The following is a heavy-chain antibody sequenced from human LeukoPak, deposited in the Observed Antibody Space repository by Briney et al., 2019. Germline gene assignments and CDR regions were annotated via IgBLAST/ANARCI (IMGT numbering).Heavy chain of an antibody. Sequence: SETLSLTCTVSGGSISSGGYYWSWIRQPPGKGLEWIGYFYHSGSTYYNPSLKSRVTISVDRSKNQFSLKLSSVTAADTAVYYCARAPNGAAPYYFDYWGQGTLVTVSS. CDR3: ARAPNGAAPYYFDY. CDR1: GGSISSGGYY. CDR2: FYHSGST. D-gene: IGHD4/OR15-4a*01. J-gene: IGHJ4*02. V-gene: IGHV4-30-2*01.